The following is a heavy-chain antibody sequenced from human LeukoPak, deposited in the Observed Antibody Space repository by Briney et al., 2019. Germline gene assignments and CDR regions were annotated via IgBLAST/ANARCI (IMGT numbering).Heavy chain of an antibody. V-gene: IGHV3-30*04. J-gene: IGHJ4*02. CDR2: ISYDGSNK. CDR3: ARVGPYYYDSSGYYPDHFDY. D-gene: IGHD3-22*01. CDR1: GFTFSSYA. Sequence: PGGSLRLSCAASGFTFSSYAMHWVRQAPGKGLEGVAGISYDGSNKYYADSVKGRFTISRDNSKNTLYLQMNSLRAEDTAVYYCARVGPYYYDSSGYYPDHFDYWGQGTLVTVSS.